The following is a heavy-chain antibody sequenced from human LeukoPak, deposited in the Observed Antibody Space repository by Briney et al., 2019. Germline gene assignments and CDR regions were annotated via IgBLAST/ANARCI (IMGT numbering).Heavy chain of an antibody. D-gene: IGHD4-11*01. V-gene: IGHV4-34*01. CDR2: INHSGST. Sequence: SETLSLTCAVYGGSFSGYYWSWIRQPPGKGLEWIGEINHSGSTYYNPSLKSRVTISVGTSKNQFSLKLSSVTAADTAVYYCARRYSNYFFDYWGQGTLVTVSS. CDR1: GGSFSGYY. CDR3: ARRYSNYFFDY. J-gene: IGHJ4*02.